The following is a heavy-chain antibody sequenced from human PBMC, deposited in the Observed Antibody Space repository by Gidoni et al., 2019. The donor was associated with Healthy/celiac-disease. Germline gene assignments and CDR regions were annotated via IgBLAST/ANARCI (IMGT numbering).Heavy chain of an antibody. D-gene: IGHD3-10*01. Sequence: EVPLVESGGGLVKPGGPVSLSCAASGFASISDSRNWVRQAPGKGLEGVSSISSSSSYIYYADSVKGRFTISRDNAKNSLYLQMNSLRAEDTAVYYCARDGELWDYYYGMDVWGQGTTVTVSS. V-gene: IGHV3-21*01. CDR3: ARDGELWDYYYGMDV. CDR1: GFASISDS. J-gene: IGHJ6*02. CDR2: ISSSSSYI.